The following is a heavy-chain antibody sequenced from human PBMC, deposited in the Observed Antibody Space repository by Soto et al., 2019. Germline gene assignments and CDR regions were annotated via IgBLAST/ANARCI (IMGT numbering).Heavy chain of an antibody. CDR1: GYNFATYW. V-gene: IGHV5-51*01. Sequence: ESLKISCKPSGYNFATYWIGWVRQMPGKGLEWMGVIYPGDSRTRYNPSFQGQVTISADKSITTAYLQWASLKASDSAMYYCATRSFSSPESDTWGTGTLVTVSS. CDR2: IYPGDSRT. CDR3: ATRSFSSPESDT. D-gene: IGHD1-26*01. J-gene: IGHJ5*02.